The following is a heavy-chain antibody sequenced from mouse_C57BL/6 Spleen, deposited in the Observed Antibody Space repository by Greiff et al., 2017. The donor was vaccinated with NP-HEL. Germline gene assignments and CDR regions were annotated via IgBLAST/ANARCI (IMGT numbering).Heavy chain of an antibody. V-gene: IGHV1-26*01. D-gene: IGHD1-1*01. CDR3: ARQDYSPLRGFAY. CDR1: GYTFTDYY. Sequence: VQLQQSGPELVKPGASVKISCKASGYTFTDYYMNWVKQSHGKSLEWIGDINPNNGGTSYNQKFKGKATLTVDKSSSTAYMELRSLTSEDSAVYYCARQDYSPLRGFAYWGQGTLVTVSA. CDR2: INPNNGGT. J-gene: IGHJ3*01.